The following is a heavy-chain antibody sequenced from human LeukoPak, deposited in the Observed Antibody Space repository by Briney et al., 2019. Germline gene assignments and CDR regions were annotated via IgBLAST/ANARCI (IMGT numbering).Heavy chain of an antibody. CDR1: GGSFRGYY. Sequence: SETLSLTCAVYGGSFRGYYWSWIRQPPGKALEWIGEINHSGSTNHNPSLKSRVTISIDTSKNQFSLKLRSVTAADTAVYYCARNGPAGAALVTWGPGTLVTVSS. D-gene: IGHD5-18*01. V-gene: IGHV4-34*01. J-gene: IGHJ4*02. CDR2: INHSGST. CDR3: ARNGPAGAALVT.